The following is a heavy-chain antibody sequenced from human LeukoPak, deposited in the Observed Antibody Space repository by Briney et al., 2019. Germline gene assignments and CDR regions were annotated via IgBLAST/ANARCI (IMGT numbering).Heavy chain of an antibody. J-gene: IGHJ3*02. CDR1: GFTFSNAW. Sequence: GGSLRLSCAASGFTFSNAWMNWVRQAPGKGLEWVGRIKSKTDGGTTDYAAPVKGRFTISRDDSKNTLYLQMNSLKTEDTAVYYCPTDPRYSSSWYFDAFDIWGQGTMVTVSS. CDR2: IKSKTDGGTT. D-gene: IGHD6-13*01. V-gene: IGHV3-15*07. CDR3: PTDPRYSSSWYFDAFDI.